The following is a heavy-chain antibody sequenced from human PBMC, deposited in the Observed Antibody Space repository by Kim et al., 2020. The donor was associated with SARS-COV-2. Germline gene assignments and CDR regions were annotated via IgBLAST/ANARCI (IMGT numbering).Heavy chain of an antibody. V-gene: IGHV4-4*07. D-gene: IGHD3-22*01. CDR3: ARAWLFPSGAFDI. J-gene: IGHJ3*02. Sequence: YNPSHKSRVTMSVDTSKNQFSLKLSSVTAADTAVYYCARAWLFPSGAFDIWGQGTMVTVSS.